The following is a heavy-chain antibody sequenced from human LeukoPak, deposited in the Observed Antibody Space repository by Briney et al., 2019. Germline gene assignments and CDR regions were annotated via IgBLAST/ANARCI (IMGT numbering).Heavy chain of an antibody. V-gene: IGHV4-59*12. CDR1: GGSISSYY. Sequence: SETLSLTCTVSGGSISSYYWSWIRQPPGKGLEWIGYIYYSGSTNYNPSLKSRVTISVDTSKNQFSLKLSSVTAADTAVYYCARGARSGHYTREEDAFDIWGQGTMVTVSS. J-gene: IGHJ3*02. CDR2: IYYSGST. CDR3: ARGARSGHYTREEDAFDI. D-gene: IGHD3-3*01.